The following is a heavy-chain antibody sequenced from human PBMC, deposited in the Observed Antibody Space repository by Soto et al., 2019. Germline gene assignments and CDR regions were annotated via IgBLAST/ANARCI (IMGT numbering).Heavy chain of an antibody. CDR3: ARXLXXYSSSSTFDY. D-gene: IGHD6-6*01. Sequence: QVQLVQSGAEVKKPGSSVKVSCKASGGTFSSYAISWVRQAPGQGLEWMGGIIPIFGTANYAQKFQGRVTITAXESTSTAYMXLSSLRSEDTAVYYCARXLXXYSSSSTFDYWGQGTLVTVSS. CDR2: IIPIFGTA. J-gene: IGHJ4*02. CDR1: GGTFSSYA. V-gene: IGHV1-69*01.